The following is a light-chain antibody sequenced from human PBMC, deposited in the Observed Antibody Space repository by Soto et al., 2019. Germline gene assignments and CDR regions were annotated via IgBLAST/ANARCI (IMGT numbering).Light chain of an antibody. J-gene: IGLJ2*01. V-gene: IGLV2-8*01. Sequence: QSALTQPPSASGSPGQSVTISCTGTSSDVGVYNYVSWHQQHPGKAPKLIIYEVSKRPPGVPDRFSGSKSGNTASLNVSGLQSEDEADYYCSSYAGGHSNVVLGRGTKLTVL. CDR2: EVS. CDR3: SSYAGGHSNVV. CDR1: SSDVGVYNY.